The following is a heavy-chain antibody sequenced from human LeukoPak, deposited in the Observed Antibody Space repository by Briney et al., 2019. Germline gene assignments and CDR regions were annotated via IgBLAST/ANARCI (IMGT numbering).Heavy chain of an antibody. Sequence: SQTLSLTCAISGDSVPNYTTAWNWIRQSPSRGLEWLGRTYYRSKWYNEYAVSVKSRITIDPDTSKNQFSLQLSSVTPEDTAVYYCARGYYCDSWGQGTLVTVSS. CDR1: GDSVPNYTTA. CDR3: ARGYYCDS. V-gene: IGHV6-1*01. J-gene: IGHJ4*02. CDR2: TYYRSKWYN.